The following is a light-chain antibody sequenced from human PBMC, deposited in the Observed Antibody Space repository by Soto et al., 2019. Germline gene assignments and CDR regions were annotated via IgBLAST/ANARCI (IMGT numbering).Light chain of an antibody. CDR2: DTS. CDR1: QSVSSSY. CDR3: QQRSNWPPIT. V-gene: IGKV3D-20*02. J-gene: IGKJ5*01. Sequence: EIVLTQSPGTVSLSKGESAPLSCRAIQSVSSSYLAWYQQKPGQAPRLLIYDTSNRATGIPARFSGSGSGTDFTLTISSLEPEDFAVYYCQQRSNWPPITFGHGTLPEIK.